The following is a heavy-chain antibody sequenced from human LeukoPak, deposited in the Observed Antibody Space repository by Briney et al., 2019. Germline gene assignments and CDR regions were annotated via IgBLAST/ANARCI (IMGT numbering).Heavy chain of an antibody. CDR2: INPNSGGT. CDR1: GYTFTGYY. CDR3: ARGDEGQTDKTYYDFWSGYYASWFDP. J-gene: IGHJ5*02. V-gene: IGHV1-2*02. Sequence: ASVRVSCKASGYTFTGYYMHWVRQAPGQGLEWMGWINPNSGGTNYAQTFQGRVTMTRDTSITTAYMELSRLRSDDTAVYYCARGDEGQTDKTYYDFWSGYYASWFDPWGQGTLVTVSS. D-gene: IGHD3-3*01.